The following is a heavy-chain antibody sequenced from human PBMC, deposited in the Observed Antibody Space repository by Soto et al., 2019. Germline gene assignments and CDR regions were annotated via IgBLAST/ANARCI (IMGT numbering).Heavy chain of an antibody. D-gene: IGHD2-15*01. Sequence: QPGGSLRLSCAASGFTFSSYGMHWFRQAPGKGLEWVAVISYDGSNKYYADSVKGRFTISRDNSKNTLYLQRNSLRAEDTAVYYCAKDRGSNNWFDPWGQGTLVTVS. CDR2: ISYDGSNK. CDR3: AKDRGSNNWFDP. CDR1: GFTFSSYG. V-gene: IGHV3-30*18. J-gene: IGHJ5*02.